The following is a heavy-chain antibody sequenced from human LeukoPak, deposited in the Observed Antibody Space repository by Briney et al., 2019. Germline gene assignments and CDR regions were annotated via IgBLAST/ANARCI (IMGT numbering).Heavy chain of an antibody. Sequence: GRSLRLSCAASGFTFSSYGMHWVRQAPGKGLEWVAVISYDGSNKYYADSVKGRFTISRDNSKNTLYLQMNSLRAEDTAVYYCAKDRVAVAGSFHYWGQGTLVTVSS. CDR1: GFTFSSYG. D-gene: IGHD6-19*01. CDR3: AKDRVAVAGSFHY. J-gene: IGHJ4*02. V-gene: IGHV3-30*18. CDR2: ISYDGSNK.